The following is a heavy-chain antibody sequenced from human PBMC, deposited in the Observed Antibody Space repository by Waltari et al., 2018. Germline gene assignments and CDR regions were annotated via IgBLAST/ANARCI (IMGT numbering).Heavy chain of an antibody. D-gene: IGHD6-6*01. CDR2: INHSGST. CDR1: GGSFSGYY. Sequence: QVQLPQWGAGLLKPSETLSLTCAVYGGSFSGYYWSWIRQPPGKGLEWIGEINHSGSTNYNPSLKSRVTISVDTSKNQFSLKLSSVTAADTAVYYCARVGSSSDYFDYWGQGTLVTVSS. CDR3: ARVGSSSDYFDY. V-gene: IGHV4-34*01. J-gene: IGHJ4*02.